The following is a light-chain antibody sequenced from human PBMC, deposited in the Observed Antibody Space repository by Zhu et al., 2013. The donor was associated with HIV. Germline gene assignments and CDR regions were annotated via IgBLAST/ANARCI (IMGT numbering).Light chain of an antibody. CDR2: GAS. V-gene: IGKV3-20*01. Sequence: EIVMTQSPATLSVSPGERVTLSCRASQSVSTYLAWYQQKPGQAPRLLIYGASNRASGIPDRFSGGGSGTDFALTINRLEPDDFAVYYCQYYGSPQVSFGGGTKVEIK. J-gene: IGKJ4*01. CDR3: QYYGSPQVS. CDR1: QSVSTY.